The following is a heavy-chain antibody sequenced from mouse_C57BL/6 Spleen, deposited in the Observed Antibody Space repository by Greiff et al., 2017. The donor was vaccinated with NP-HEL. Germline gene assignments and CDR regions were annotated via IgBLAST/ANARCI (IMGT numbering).Heavy chain of an antibody. V-gene: IGHV1-59*01. Sequence: VQLQQPGAELVRPGTSVKLSCTASGFTFPSYLMHWVHQSPGQGLYWFGFLFPSYCYTNYNQKFKGKATLTVDTSSSTAYSQRSILTSEDSAVYYCASYMNYAMDYWGKGTTVTVSS. CDR2: LFPSYCYT. CDR1: GFTFPSYL. CDR3: ASYMNYAMDY. J-gene: IGHJ4*01.